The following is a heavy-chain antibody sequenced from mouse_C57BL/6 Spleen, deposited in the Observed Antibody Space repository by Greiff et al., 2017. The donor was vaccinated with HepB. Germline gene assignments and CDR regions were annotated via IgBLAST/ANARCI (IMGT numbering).Heavy chain of an antibody. CDR3: ASPPYYGSSYGAMDY. V-gene: IGHV1-82*01. Sequence: VQLQQSGPELVKPGASVKISCKASGYAFSSSWMNWVKQRPGKGLEWIGRIYPGDGDTNYNGKFKGKATLTADKSSSTAYMQLSSLTSEDSAVYFCASPPYYGSSYGAMDYWGQGTSVTVSS. CDR2: IYPGDGDT. CDR1: GYAFSSSW. J-gene: IGHJ4*01. D-gene: IGHD1-1*01.